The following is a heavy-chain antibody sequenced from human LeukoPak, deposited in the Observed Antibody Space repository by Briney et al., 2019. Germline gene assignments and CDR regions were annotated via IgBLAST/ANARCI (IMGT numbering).Heavy chain of an antibody. CDR3: ARHPRFSSGKGWFDP. V-gene: IGHV5-51*01. Sequence: GESLKISCKGSGYSFTNHWIAWVRQMPGKRLEWMAMIFPGDSNIKYSPSFQGQVTVSADKSISTAYLQWSSLTASDTAMYYCARHPRFSSGKGWFDPWGQGTLVTVSS. CDR2: IFPGDSNI. J-gene: IGHJ5*02. CDR1: GYSFTNHW. D-gene: IGHD3-10*01.